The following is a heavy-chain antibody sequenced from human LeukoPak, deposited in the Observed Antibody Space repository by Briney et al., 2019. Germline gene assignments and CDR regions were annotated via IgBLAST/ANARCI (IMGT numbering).Heavy chain of an antibody. J-gene: IGHJ4*02. V-gene: IGHV3-21*01. D-gene: IGHD6-13*01. Sequence: GGSLRLSCAASGFTFSSHSLMWVRQAPGKGLEWVSSIGPDSGYIYYADSVKGRFTISRDNAENSLFLQMNSLGAEDTAVYYCAPFSAVTHYYFDYWGQGTLVTVSS. CDR2: IGPDSGYI. CDR1: GFTFSSHS. CDR3: APFSAVTHYYFDY.